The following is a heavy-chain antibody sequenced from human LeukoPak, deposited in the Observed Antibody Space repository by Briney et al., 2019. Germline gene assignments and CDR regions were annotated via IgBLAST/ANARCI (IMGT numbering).Heavy chain of an antibody. D-gene: IGHD2-21*02. Sequence: ASVTVSCKASGYTFTGYYMHWVRQAPGQGLEWMGWINPNSGGKNFAQKFQGRVSMTREKAIRKDYMEVSRQRADDTAVYYCASGERVVTAIPGYYFDYWGQGTLVTVSS. CDR2: INPNSGGK. CDR1: GYTFTGYY. CDR3: ASGERVVTAIPGYYFDY. J-gene: IGHJ4*02. V-gene: IGHV1-2*02.